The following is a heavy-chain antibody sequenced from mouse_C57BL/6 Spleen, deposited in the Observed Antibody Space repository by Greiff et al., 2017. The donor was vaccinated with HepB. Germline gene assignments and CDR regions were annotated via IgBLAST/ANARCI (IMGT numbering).Heavy chain of an antibody. CDR1: GFTFSSYA. D-gene: IGHD2-3*01. Sequence: EVKLVESGGGLVKPGGSLKLSCAASGFTFSSYAMSWVRQTPEKRLEWVATISDGGSYTYYPDNVKGRFTISRDNAKNNLYLQMSHLKSEDTAMYYCARDGDDGYYSYWGQGTTLTVSS. CDR3: ARDGDDGYYSY. V-gene: IGHV5-4*01. J-gene: IGHJ2*01. CDR2: ISDGGSYT.